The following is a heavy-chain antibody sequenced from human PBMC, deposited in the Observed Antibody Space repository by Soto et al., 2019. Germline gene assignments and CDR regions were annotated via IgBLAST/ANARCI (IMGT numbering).Heavy chain of an antibody. D-gene: IGHD1-1*01. J-gene: IGHJ4*02. Sequence: QLQESGPGLVKPSETLSLICTVSGASMSGSDYFWGWIRQPPGKGLEWIGTIYYSETTYYHPSLKNRVTISRDTSRNQCSLNLSSVTGADTAVYVCASHVLRQLHFDYWGQ. CDR2: IYYSETT. CDR1: GASMSGSDYF. CDR3: ASHVLRQLHFDY. V-gene: IGHV4-39*01.